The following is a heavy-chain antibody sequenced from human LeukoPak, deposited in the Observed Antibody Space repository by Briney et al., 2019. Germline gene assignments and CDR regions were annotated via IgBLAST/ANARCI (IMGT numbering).Heavy chain of an antibody. D-gene: IGHD3-16*01. Sequence: GASVTVSCKTSGYIFTSYGISWVRQAPGQGLEWLGWINTYNGNTDYAQKVQGRVTMSTDTSTSTAYMELRSLRSDDTAVYYCARDRMEEITFGARIAGYWGQGTLVTVSS. CDR3: ARDRMEEITFGARIAGY. V-gene: IGHV1-18*01. J-gene: IGHJ4*02. CDR1: GYIFTSYG. CDR2: INTYNGNT.